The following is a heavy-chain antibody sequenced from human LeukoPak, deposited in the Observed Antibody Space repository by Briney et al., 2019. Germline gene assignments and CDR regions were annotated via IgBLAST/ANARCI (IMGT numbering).Heavy chain of an antibody. Sequence: GESLKISCEVSGYSFTSYCIGWVRQMPGEGLEWMGIIYPGDSGPTYSPSFQGQVTISVDKSINTAYLQWSSLQASDTAMYYCGMSGDRVPLQDDVFDVWGQGTMVTVST. CDR1: GYSFTSYC. J-gene: IGHJ3*01. CDR2: IYPGDSGP. V-gene: IGHV5-51*01. CDR3: GMSGDRVPLQDDVFDV. D-gene: IGHD1-26*01.